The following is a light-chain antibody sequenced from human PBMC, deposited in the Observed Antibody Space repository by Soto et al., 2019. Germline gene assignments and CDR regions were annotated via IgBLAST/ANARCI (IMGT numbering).Light chain of an antibody. CDR3: GTWDSSLSAVV. V-gene: IGLV1-51*01. CDR2: DNN. CDR1: SSNIGNNF. Sequence: QSVLTQPPSVSAAPGQKVTISCSGSSSNIGNNFVSWYQQLPGTAPKLLISDNNNRPSGIPDRFSGSKSGTSATLGITGLQTGDEADYYCGTWDSSLSAVVFGGGTKLT. J-gene: IGLJ2*01.